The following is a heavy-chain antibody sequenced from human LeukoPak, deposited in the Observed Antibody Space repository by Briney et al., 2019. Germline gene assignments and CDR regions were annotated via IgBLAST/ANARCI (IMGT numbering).Heavy chain of an antibody. CDR3: VRGYSNYGYVFDF. D-gene: IGHD4-11*01. Sequence: GGSLILSCAASGFSLSSHSMNWVRQAPGKGLEWVSSISSSNIYYAESVKGRVTVSRDNAKKSLFLQMNSLRAEDTAVYYCVRGYSNYGYVFDFWGQGTTVTVSS. V-gene: IGHV3-21*01. CDR2: ISSSNI. CDR1: GFSLSSHS. J-gene: IGHJ3*01.